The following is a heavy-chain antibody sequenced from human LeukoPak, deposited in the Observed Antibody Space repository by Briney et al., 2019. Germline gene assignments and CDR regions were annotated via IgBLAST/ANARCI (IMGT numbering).Heavy chain of an antibody. CDR2: ISSSGSTI. Sequence: PGGSLRLSCAASGFTFSDYYMSWIRQAPGKGLEWVSYISSSGSTIYYADSVKGRFTISRDNAKNSLYLQMNSLRAEDTAVYYCARDGEDCSGGSCPKDHYYYYYGMDVWGQGTTVTVSS. CDR1: GFTFSDYY. CDR3: ARDGEDCSGGSCPKDHYYYYYGMDV. J-gene: IGHJ6*02. D-gene: IGHD2-15*01. V-gene: IGHV3-11*01.